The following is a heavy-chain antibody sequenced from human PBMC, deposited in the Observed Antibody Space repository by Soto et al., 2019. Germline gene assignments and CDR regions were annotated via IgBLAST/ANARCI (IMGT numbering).Heavy chain of an antibody. CDR2: IKQDGSEK. Sequence: GSLRLSCAASGFTFSSYWMSWVRQAPGKGLEWVANIKQDGSEKYYVDSVKGRFTISRDNAKNSLYLQMNSLRAEDTAVYYCARVLGYCSSTSCQVGFDYWGQGTLVTVSS. CDR3: ARVLGYCSSTSCQVGFDY. J-gene: IGHJ4*02. D-gene: IGHD2-2*01. V-gene: IGHV3-7*01. CDR1: GFTFSSYW.